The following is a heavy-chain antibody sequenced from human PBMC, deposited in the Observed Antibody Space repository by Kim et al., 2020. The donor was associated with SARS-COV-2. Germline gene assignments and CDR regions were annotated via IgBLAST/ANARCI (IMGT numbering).Heavy chain of an antibody. Sequence: GGSLRLSCAASGFTFSNYAMTWVRQAPGKGLEWVSTISVSGGTTYYADSVKGRLTISRDNSKNTLYLQMDSLRAEDTAVYYCASRHPSGISRSLLWSNWFDPWGQGTLVTVSS. J-gene: IGHJ5*02. D-gene: IGHD3-3*01. V-gene: IGHV3-23*01. CDR2: ISVSGGTT. CDR1: GFTFSNYA. CDR3: ASRHPSGISRSLLWSNWFDP.